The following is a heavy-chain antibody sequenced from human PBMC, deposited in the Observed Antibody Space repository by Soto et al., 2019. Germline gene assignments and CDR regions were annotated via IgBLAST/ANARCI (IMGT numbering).Heavy chain of an antibody. J-gene: IGHJ4*02. CDR1: GGSVSSGYNY. D-gene: IGHD5-18*01. Sequence: SETLSLTCTVSGGSVSSGYNYWSWIRQSPGKGLEWIGYISGSGSTGYNPSLKNRLTMSVDRSMNQFTLRLTSVTAADTAVYFCATESGSTYGYFDYWGQGTQVTVSS. CDR3: ATESGSTYGYFDY. V-gene: IGHV4-30-4*01. CDR2: ISGSGST.